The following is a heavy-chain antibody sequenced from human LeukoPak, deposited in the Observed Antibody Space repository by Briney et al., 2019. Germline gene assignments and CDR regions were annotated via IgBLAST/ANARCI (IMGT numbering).Heavy chain of an antibody. Sequence: PGGSLRLSCAASGFTFSSYSMNWVRQAPGKGLEWVSSISSSSSYIYYADSVKGRFTISRDNAKNSLYLQMNSLRAEDTAVYYCARAAPELHPLDYWGQGTLVTVSS. CDR1: GFTFSSYS. J-gene: IGHJ4*02. D-gene: IGHD2-21*01. CDR3: ARAAPELHPLDY. CDR2: ISSSSSYI. V-gene: IGHV3-21*04.